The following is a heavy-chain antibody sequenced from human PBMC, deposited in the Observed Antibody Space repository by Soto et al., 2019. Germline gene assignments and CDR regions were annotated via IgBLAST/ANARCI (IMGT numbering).Heavy chain of an antibody. CDR2: ISDSGDGT. V-gene: IGHV3-23*01. D-gene: IGHD3-16*01. CDR1: GFTFSSYA. CDR3: LKESGDSAYNYFVH. Sequence: EVQLLESGGGLVQPGGSLRLSCAASGFTFSSYAMGWDRQAPGKGLEWVSAISDSGDGTYYAVSVKGRFTISRDNSKNTLYLQMNSLRVEDTAIYYCLKESGDSAYNYFVHWGEGSLVTVSS. J-gene: IGHJ4*02.